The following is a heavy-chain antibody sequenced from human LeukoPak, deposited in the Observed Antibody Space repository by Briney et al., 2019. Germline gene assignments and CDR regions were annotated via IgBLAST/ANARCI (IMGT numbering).Heavy chain of an antibody. V-gene: IGHV6-1*01. CDR1: GDSFSSNSAA. D-gene: IGHD6-13*01. CDR2: TYYRSKWYN. J-gene: IGHJ4*02. Sequence: SQTLSLTCAISGDSFSSNSAAWNWIRQSPSRGLEWLGRTYYRSKWYNDYAVSVKSRITINPDTSKNQFSLKLSSVTAADTAVYYCARQSLTDVGQLVPFDYWGQGTLVTVSS. CDR3: ARQSLTDVGQLVPFDY.